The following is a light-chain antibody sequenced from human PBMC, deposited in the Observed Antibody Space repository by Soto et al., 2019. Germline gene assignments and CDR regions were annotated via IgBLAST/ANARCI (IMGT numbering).Light chain of an antibody. Sequence: EIVMTQSQATLSVSPGERATLSCRASQSVSSNLAWYQQKPGQAPRLLIYGASTSATGIPARFSGSGSGTEFTLTISSLQSEDFAVYYCQQYNNWPPWTFGQGTKVEIK. CDR1: QSVSSN. J-gene: IGKJ1*01. CDR3: QQYNNWPPWT. CDR2: GAS. V-gene: IGKV3-15*01.